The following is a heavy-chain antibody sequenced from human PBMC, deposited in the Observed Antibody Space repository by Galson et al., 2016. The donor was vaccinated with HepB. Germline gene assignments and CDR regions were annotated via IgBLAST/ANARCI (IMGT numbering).Heavy chain of an antibody. Sequence: SVKVSCKASGGTFSTYAISWVRQAPGQGPEWMGGIIPIFGSANYPQKFQGRVTITTDESTSTAYMELRSLIFDDTAVYYCVTCSSISCPRVWAFDIWGQGTLVTVSS. D-gene: IGHD2-2*01. CDR2: IIPIFGSA. CDR1: GGTFSTYA. V-gene: IGHV1-69*05. CDR3: VTCSSISCPRVWAFDI. J-gene: IGHJ3*02.